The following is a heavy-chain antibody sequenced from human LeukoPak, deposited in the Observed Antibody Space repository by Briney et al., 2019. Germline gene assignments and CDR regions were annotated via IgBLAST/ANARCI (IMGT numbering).Heavy chain of an antibody. Sequence: GGSLRLSCAASGFTLSSYSMNWVRQAPGKGLEWVSSISSSSSYIYYADSVKGRFTISRDNAKNSLYLQMNSLRAEDTAVYYCARDLEWELPGGSYWGQGTLVTVSS. CDR2: ISSSSSYI. V-gene: IGHV3-21*01. CDR3: ARDLEWELPGGSY. J-gene: IGHJ4*02. CDR1: GFTLSSYS. D-gene: IGHD1-26*01.